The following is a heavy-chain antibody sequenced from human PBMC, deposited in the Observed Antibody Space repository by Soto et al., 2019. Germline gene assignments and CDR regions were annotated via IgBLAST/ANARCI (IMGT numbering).Heavy chain of an antibody. D-gene: IGHD5-18*01. V-gene: IGHV3-30-3*01. CDR1: GFTFSSYA. CDR2: ISYDGSNK. CDR3: ARDPDTAGDDY. J-gene: IGHJ4*02. Sequence: GGSLRLSCAASGFTFSSYAMHWVRQAPGKGLEWVAVISYDGSNKYYADSVKGRFTISRDNSKNTLYLQMNSLRAEDTAVYYCARDPDTAGDDYWGQGTLVTVSS.